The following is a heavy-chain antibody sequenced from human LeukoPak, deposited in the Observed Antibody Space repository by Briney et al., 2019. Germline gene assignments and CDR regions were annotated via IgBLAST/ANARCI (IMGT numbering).Heavy chain of an antibody. CDR1: GFTFSSYG. CDR2: INWNGGST. D-gene: IGHD2-2*01. Sequence: GGSLRLSCAASGFTFSSYGMHWVRQAPGKGLEWVSGINWNGGSTGYADSVKGRFTISRDNAKNSLYLQMNSLRAEDTALYHCARGVVPAATHPFDYWGQGTLVTVSS. CDR3: ARGVVPAATHPFDY. V-gene: IGHV3-20*01. J-gene: IGHJ4*02.